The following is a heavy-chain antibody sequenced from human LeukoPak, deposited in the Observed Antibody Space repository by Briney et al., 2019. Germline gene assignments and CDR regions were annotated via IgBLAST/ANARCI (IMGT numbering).Heavy chain of an antibody. CDR1: GFTFSSYG. D-gene: IGHD3-10*01. CDR2: ISGSGGST. CDR3: AKGSYYYYYYYMDV. V-gene: IGHV3-23*01. Sequence: GGSLRLSCAASGFTFSSYGMSWVRQAPGKGLEWVSAISGSGGSTYYADSVKGRFTISRDNSKNTLYLQMNSLRAEDTAVYYCAKGSYYYYYYYMDVWGKGTTVTVSS. J-gene: IGHJ6*03.